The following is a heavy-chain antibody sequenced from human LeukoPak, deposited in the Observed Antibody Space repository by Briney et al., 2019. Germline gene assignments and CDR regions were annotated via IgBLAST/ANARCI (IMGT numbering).Heavy chain of an antibody. CDR3: ATTLGSGWKFDY. CDR2: ISYDGSNK. D-gene: IGHD6-19*01. V-gene: IGHV3-30*03. J-gene: IGHJ4*02. Sequence: GRSLRLSCAASGFIFSNYGIHWVRQAPGKGLEWVAVISYDGSNKYADSVKGRFTISRDDSKNTLFLQMNSLRPDDTAVYYCATTLGSGWKFDYWGQGTLVTVSS. CDR1: GFIFSNYG.